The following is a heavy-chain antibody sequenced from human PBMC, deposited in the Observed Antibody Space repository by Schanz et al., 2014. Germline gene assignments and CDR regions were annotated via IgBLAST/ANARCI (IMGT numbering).Heavy chain of an antibody. Sequence: QVQLVQSGAEVKKPGSSVKVSCKASGGTFSSYTISWVRQAPGQGLEWMGIINPTGGSTSYAQRFQGRVTVTRATSTSTVYMELSSLRSEDTAVYYCARAAYGGYTSTPLRYWGQGTLVTVSS. CDR3: ARAAYGGYTSTPLRY. J-gene: IGHJ4*02. V-gene: IGHV1-46*01. CDR1: GGTFSSYT. D-gene: IGHD5-12*01. CDR2: INPTGGST.